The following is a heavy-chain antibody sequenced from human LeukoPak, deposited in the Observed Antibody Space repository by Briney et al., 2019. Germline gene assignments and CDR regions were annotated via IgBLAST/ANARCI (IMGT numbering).Heavy chain of an antibody. CDR3: ARGRTSAGGYSGHDWGDWFDP. Sequence: ASVKVSCKASGYPFTSYDINWVRQATGQGLQWMGWMNPNSGHTAYAQKFQGRVTITRNTSISTAYMDLSSLRSEDSAVYYCARGRTSAGGYSGHDWGDWFDPWGQGTLVTVSS. J-gene: IGHJ5*02. CDR1: GYPFTSYD. CDR2: MNPNSGHT. D-gene: IGHD5-12*01. V-gene: IGHV1-8*03.